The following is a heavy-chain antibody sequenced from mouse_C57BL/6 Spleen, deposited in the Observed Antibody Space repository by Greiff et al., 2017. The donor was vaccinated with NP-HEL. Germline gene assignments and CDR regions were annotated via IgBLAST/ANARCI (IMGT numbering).Heavy chain of an antibody. D-gene: IGHD2-5*01. CDR3: ARAFYSKDAMDY. CDR1: GYTFTSYW. J-gene: IGHJ4*01. V-gene: IGHV1-55*01. CDR2: IYPGSGST. Sequence: QVQLQQPGAELVKPGASVKMSCKASGYTFTSYWITWVKQRPGQGLEWIGDIYPGSGSTNYNEKFKSKATLTVDTSSSTAYMQLSSLTSEDSAVYYCARAFYSKDAMDYWGQGTSVTVSS.